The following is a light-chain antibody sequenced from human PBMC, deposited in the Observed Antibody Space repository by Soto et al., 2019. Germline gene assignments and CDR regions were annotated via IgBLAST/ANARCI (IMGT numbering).Light chain of an antibody. CDR3: QSYESSLRNVI. J-gene: IGLJ2*01. V-gene: IGLV1-40*01. CDR1: SSNIGANYD. Sequence: QSVLTQPPSVSGAPGQGVTISCTGGSSNIGANYDVHWYQQLPGTAPKVLIYGNSNRPSGVPDRFSGSKSGTSASLAITGLQVEDEADYYCQSYESSLRNVIFGGGTKLTVL. CDR2: GNS.